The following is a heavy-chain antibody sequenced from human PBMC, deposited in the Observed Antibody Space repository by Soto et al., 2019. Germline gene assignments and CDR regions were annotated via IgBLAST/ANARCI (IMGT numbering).Heavy chain of an antibody. D-gene: IGHD2-2*01. Sequence: PVGSLRLSCTFSGFTFSNAWMTCVRESPGKWLEWVGRIKSKTDDGTTDYAAPVKGRFTISRDDSRNTLYLQMNSLKTEDTAVYYCTTDSSNWAYYYYYGMEVWGQGTTVTVS. J-gene: IGHJ6*01. V-gene: IGHV3-15*01. CDR2: IKSKTDDGTT. CDR3: TTDSSNWAYYYYYGMEV. CDR1: GFTFSNAW.